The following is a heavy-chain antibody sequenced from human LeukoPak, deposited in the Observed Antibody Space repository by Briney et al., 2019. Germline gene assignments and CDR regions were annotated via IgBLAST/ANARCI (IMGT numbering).Heavy chain of an antibody. CDR1: GFIFSSYG. J-gene: IGHJ5*02. Sequence: GGSLRLSCAASGFIFSSYGMTWVRQAPGKGLEWVSAISGNGENTYYADSVKGRFTISRDNSKYTLYLQMNSLRAEDTAVYYCAKPLLLGYNWFDPWGQGTLVTVSS. V-gene: IGHV3-23*01. D-gene: IGHD7-27*01. CDR2: ISGNGENT. CDR3: AKPLLLGYNWFDP.